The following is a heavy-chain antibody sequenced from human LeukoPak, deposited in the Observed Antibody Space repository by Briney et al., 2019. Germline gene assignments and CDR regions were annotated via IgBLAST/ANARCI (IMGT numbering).Heavy chain of an antibody. Sequence: GGSLRLSCVASGFTFSSRDWMTWVRQAPGKGLEWVAFIRYDGSNKYYADSVKGRFTISRDNSKNTLYLRMNSLRAGDTAVYYCAKPHFDDWGQGTLVTVSS. CDR1: GFTFSSRDW. J-gene: IGHJ4*02. CDR3: AKPHFDD. CDR2: IRYDGSNK. V-gene: IGHV3-30*02.